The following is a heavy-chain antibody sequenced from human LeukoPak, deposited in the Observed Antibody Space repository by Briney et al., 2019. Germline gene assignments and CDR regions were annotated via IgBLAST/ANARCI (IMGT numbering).Heavy chain of an antibody. CDR1: GFTFSSYS. CDR2: ISSSSSYI. J-gene: IGHJ6*02. CDR3: AKAGERPDYYYYGMDV. V-gene: IGHV3-21*01. D-gene: IGHD2-21*01. Sequence: GGSLRLSCAASGFTFSSYSMNWVRQAPGKGLEGVSSISSSSSYIYYADSVKGRFTISRDNAKNSLYLQMNSLRAEDTAVYYCAKAGERPDYYYYGMDVWGQGTTVTVSS.